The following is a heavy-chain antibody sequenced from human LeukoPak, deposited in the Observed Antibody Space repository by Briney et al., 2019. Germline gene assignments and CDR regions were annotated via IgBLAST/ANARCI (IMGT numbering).Heavy chain of an antibody. V-gene: IGHV4-59*11. CDR3: ARRFDY. Sequence: SETLSLTCTVSGGSISSHYWSWIRQPPGKGLEWIGYIYYSGSINYNPSLKSRVTISVDTSKNQFSLKLSSVTAADTAVYYCARRFDYWGQGTLVTVSS. J-gene: IGHJ4*02. CDR1: GGSISSHY. CDR2: IYYSGSI.